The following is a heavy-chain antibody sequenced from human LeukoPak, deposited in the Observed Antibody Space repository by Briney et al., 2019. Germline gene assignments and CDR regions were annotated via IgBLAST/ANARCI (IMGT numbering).Heavy chain of an antibody. J-gene: IGHJ4*02. D-gene: IGHD3-22*01. Sequence: GGSLRLSCAASGFTFSSYSMNWVRQAPGKGLEWLGVLSYDGTDWYYADSVRGRFTISRDNSMNTLYLRMNSLRVEDTAVYYCAIDPLDSNAFWGQGTLVTVSS. V-gene: IGHV3-30*03. CDR1: GFTFSSYS. CDR3: AIDPLDSNAF. CDR2: LSYDGTDW.